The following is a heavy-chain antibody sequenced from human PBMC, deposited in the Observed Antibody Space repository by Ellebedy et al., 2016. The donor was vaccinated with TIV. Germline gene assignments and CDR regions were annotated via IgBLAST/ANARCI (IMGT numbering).Heavy chain of an antibody. J-gene: IGHJ4*02. CDR1: GASISSTTYY. D-gene: IGHD2-2*01. Sequence: SETLSLXXTVSGASISSTTYYWGWIRQPPGKGLEWVANIYFSGSTSYNPSLKSRVTISLDMSKNQFSLKLTSVTAADTAVYSCAGHHCSSSSCSFDYWGQGTLVTVSS. V-gene: IGHV4-39*01. CDR3: AGHHCSSSSCSFDY. CDR2: IYFSGST.